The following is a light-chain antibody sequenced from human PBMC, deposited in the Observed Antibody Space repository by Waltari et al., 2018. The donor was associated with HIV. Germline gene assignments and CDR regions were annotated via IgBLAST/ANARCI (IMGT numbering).Light chain of an antibody. CDR3: QLWDNYSDHYV. CDR1: NIGSKS. V-gene: IGLV3-21*02. CDR2: QDT. J-gene: IGLJ1*01. Sequence: SSVVTQPPSVSVAPGETARVTYPGSNIGSKSVHLYNQRSGQAPRMVIYQDTHRPSGISERFSGSNSGNTATLSITRVAAGDEADYYCQLWDNYSDHYVFGPGTKVTVL.